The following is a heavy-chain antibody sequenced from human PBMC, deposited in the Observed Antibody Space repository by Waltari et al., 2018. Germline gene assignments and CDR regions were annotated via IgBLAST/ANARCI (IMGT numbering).Heavy chain of an antibody. CDR3: AREGPEYSSSSFDY. J-gene: IGHJ4*02. D-gene: IGHD6-6*01. V-gene: IGHV1-2*02. CDR2: HNHTSGGT. Sequence: QVQLVQSGAEVKKPGASMKVSCRASGYTFTHSYIHWVRQAPGQGLEWMGWHNHTSGGTNYAQKCQGRVTMTRDTSTTTAYMELGSLRSDDSALYYCAREGPEYSSSSFDYWGQGTLVTVSS. CDR1: GYTFTHSY.